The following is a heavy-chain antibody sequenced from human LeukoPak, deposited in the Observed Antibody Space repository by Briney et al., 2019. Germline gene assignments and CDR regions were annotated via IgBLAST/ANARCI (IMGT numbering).Heavy chain of an antibody. J-gene: IGHJ4*02. Sequence: GGSLRLSCAASGFTLSSYAMCWVRQAPGKGLEWVAITSSDGGNKYYADSVKGRFTISRDNSKNTLYLQMNSLRTEDTAVYYCARDNSGSGSYIQLDYWGQGTRVTVSS. V-gene: IGHV3-30-3*01. CDR2: TSSDGGNK. CDR3: ARDNSGSGSYIQLDY. D-gene: IGHD3-10*01. CDR1: GFTLSSYA.